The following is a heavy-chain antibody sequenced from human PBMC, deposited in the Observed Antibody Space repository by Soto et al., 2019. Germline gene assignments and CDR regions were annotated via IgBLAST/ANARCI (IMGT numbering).Heavy chain of an antibody. CDR1: GDSVSSRFW. Sequence: SETLSLTCAVSGDSVSSRFWWSWVRQSPGKGLEWIGEIYHSGSANYNASLKSRVTMSVDNSKNQFSLKLSSVTAADTAVYYSARGYGRNFDYWGQGTLVTVSS. V-gene: IGHV4-4*02. D-gene: IGHD4-17*01. J-gene: IGHJ4*02. CDR2: IYHSGSA. CDR3: ARGYGRNFDY.